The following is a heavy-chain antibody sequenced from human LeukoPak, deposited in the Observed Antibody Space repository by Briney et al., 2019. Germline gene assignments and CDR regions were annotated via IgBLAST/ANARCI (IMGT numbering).Heavy chain of an antibody. V-gene: IGHV1-18*04. CDR2: ISAYNGNT. Sequence: GASVKVSCKASGYTFTSYGISWVRQAPGQGLEWMGWISAYNGNTNYAQKLKGRVTMTTDTSTSTAYMELRSLRSDDTAVYYCARDWTIANMVRELDYWGQGTLVTVSS. CDR3: ARDWTIANMVRELDY. J-gene: IGHJ4*02. D-gene: IGHD3-10*01. CDR1: GYTFTSYG.